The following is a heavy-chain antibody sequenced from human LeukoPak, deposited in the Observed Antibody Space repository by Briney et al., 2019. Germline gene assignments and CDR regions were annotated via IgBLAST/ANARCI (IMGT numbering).Heavy chain of an antibody. J-gene: IGHJ4*02. D-gene: IGHD4-23*01. CDR2: INHSGST. CDR3: ATYYGGKPIDY. CDR1: GGSFSGYY. Sequence: SETLSLTCAVYGGSFSGYYWSWIRQPPGKGLEWIGEINHSGSTNYNPSLKSRVTISVDTSKNQFSLNLSSMTAADTAVYYCATYYGGKPIDYWGQGTLVAVSS. V-gene: IGHV4-34*01.